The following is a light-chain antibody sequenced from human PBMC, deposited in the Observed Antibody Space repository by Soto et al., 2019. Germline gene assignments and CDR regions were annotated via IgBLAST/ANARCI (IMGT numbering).Light chain of an antibody. J-gene: IGLJ1*01. CDR3: CSYAGSSTYV. CDR1: SSDVGSYNL. Sequence: QSALTQPASVSGSPGQSITISCTGTSSDVGSYNLVSWYQQHPGKAPKLMIYEVSKRPSGVSNRFSGSQSGNTASLTNSGLQAEDEADYYCCSYAGSSTYVFGTGTKVTVL. V-gene: IGLV2-23*02. CDR2: EVS.